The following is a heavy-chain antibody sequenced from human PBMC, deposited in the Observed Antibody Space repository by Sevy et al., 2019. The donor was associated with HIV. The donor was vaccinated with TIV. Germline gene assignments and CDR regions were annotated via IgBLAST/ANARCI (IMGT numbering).Heavy chain of an antibody. CDR3: ARDRSGSYFNWFDP. CDR1: GGTFSSYA. CDR2: ISPIFGTA. V-gene: IGHV1-69*13. Sequence: ASVKVSCKASGGTFSSYAISWVRQAPGQGLEWMGGISPIFGTANYAQKFQGRVTITADESTSTAYMELSSLRSEDTAVYYCARDRSGSYFNWFDPWGQGTLVTVSS. J-gene: IGHJ5*02. D-gene: IGHD1-26*01.